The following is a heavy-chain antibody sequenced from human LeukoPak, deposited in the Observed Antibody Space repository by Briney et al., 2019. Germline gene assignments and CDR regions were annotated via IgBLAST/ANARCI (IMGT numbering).Heavy chain of an antibody. CDR3: ATQLYDFWSGNPNWFDP. D-gene: IGHD3-3*01. CDR2: VYYSGST. Sequence: PSETLSLTXIVSGGSISSSSYYWGWICQPPGKGLGWIGGVYYSGSTYSNPSITSRVTITVDTSKNQFSLKLSSVTAADTAVYYCATQLYDFWSGNPNWFDPWGQGTLVTVSS. J-gene: IGHJ5*02. V-gene: IGHV4-39*01. CDR1: GGSISSSSYY.